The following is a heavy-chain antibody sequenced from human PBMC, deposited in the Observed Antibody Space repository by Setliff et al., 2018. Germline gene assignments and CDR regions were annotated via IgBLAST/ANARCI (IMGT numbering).Heavy chain of an antibody. CDR2: IYYSGST. Sequence: PSETLSLTCTVSGGSISSGDYYWSWIRQPPGKGLEWIGYIYYSGSTYYNPSLKSRVTISVDTSKNQFSLKLSSVTAADTAVYYCARDGPLTFCHGDCYFDYWGQGTLVTVSS. CDR1: GGSISSGDYY. V-gene: IGHV4-30-4*08. D-gene: IGHD2-21*02. J-gene: IGHJ4*02. CDR3: ARDGPLTFCHGDCYFDY.